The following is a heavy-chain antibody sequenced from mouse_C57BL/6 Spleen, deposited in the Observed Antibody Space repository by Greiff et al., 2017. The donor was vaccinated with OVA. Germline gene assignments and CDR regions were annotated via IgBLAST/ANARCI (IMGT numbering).Heavy chain of an antibody. CDR3: TIRDGYYDYFDY. V-gene: IGHV14-4*01. J-gene: IGHJ2*01. D-gene: IGHD2-3*01. CDR1: GFNIKDDY. CDR2: IDPENGDT. Sequence: EVKLQQSGAELVRPGASVKLSCTASGFNIKDDYMHWVKQRPEQGLEWIGWIDPENGDTEYASKFQGKATITADTSSNTAYLQLSSLTSEDTAVYYCTIRDGYYDYFDYWGQGTTLTVSS.